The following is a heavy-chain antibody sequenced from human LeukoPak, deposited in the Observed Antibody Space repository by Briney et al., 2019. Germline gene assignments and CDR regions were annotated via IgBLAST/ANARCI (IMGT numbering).Heavy chain of an antibody. J-gene: IGHJ6*03. V-gene: IGHV3-21*01. D-gene: IGHD3-9*01. CDR3: ARGVDYDILTGYMDV. CDR2: ISSSSSYI. CDR1: GFTFSVYS. Sequence: GGSLRLSCAASGFTFSVYSMNWVRQAPGKGLEWVSSISSSSSYIYYADSVKGRFTISRANAKNSLYLEMNSLRAEDTAVYYCARGVDYDILTGYMDVWGKGTTVTVSS.